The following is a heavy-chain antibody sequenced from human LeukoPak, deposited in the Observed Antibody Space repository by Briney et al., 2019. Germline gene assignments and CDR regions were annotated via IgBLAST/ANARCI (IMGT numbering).Heavy chain of an antibody. CDR2: ISASSANT. J-gene: IGHJ4*02. CDR3: TRVGYIDEGIDY. V-gene: IGHV3-23*01. D-gene: IGHD5-24*01. Sequence: GGSLRLSCVASGFTFNTYAMNWVRQAPGKGLEWVSDISASSANTHYADSVKGRFTISRDNSKNTLYLQMNSLRAEDTAIYYCTRVGYIDEGIDYWGQGTLVTVSS. CDR1: GFTFNTYA.